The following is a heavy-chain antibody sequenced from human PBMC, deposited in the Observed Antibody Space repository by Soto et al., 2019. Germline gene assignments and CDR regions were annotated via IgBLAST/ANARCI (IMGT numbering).Heavy chain of an antibody. D-gene: IGHD3-16*01. CDR2: MSYDGSDT. J-gene: IGHJ4*02. Sequence: GGSLRLSCVGSGFIFSNNGMHWVRQTPGKGLEWVAFMSYDGSDTFFSDFVKVRFTLFRDNFKNTLFLHISNLGGEDTAMFFFSIVWVADSAFDHWGQGTLVTVSS. CDR1: GFIFSNNG. V-gene: IGHV3-30*02. CDR3: SIVWVADSAFDH.